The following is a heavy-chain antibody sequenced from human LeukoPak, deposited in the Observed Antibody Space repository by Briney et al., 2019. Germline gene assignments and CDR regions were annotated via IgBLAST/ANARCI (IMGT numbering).Heavy chain of an antibody. V-gene: IGHV4-59*01. CDR3: ARGAGGYRFDP. CDR1: GGSISRYY. Sequence: SETLSLTCTVSGGSISRYYWNWIRQPPGKGLEWIGCIYNSGSTNYNPSLKSRVTISADTSKKQFSLKLSSVTAADTAVYYCARGAGGYRFDPWGLGTLVTVSS. D-gene: IGHD1-1*01. CDR2: IYNSGST. J-gene: IGHJ5*02.